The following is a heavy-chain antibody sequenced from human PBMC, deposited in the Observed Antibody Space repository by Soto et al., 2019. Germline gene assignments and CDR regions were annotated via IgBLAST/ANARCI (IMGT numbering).Heavy chain of an antibody. J-gene: IGHJ5*02. Sequence: SETLSLTCTVSGGSISSYYWSWIRQPPGKGLEWIGYIYYSGSTNYNPSLKSRVTISVDTSKNRFSLKLSSVTAADTAVYYCARQAGRDGDFWSGYYNWFDPWGQGTLVTVSS. CDR3: ARQAGRDGDFWSGYYNWFDP. V-gene: IGHV4-59*08. CDR1: GGSISSYY. D-gene: IGHD3-3*01. CDR2: IYYSGST.